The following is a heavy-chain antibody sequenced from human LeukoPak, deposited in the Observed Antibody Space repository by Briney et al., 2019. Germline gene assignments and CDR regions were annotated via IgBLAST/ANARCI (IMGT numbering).Heavy chain of an antibody. CDR1: GFTFSAYG. CDR2: ISANGSIT. Sequence: GGTLRLSCAASGFTFSAYGMSWVRQAPGQGLEWVSGISANGSITFYARSVRGRFTISRDNAKNSLYLQMNSLRAEDTALYYCARGEYSSGWYDYWGQGTLVAVSS. CDR3: ARGEYSSGWYDY. J-gene: IGHJ4*02. D-gene: IGHD6-19*01. V-gene: IGHV3-20*04.